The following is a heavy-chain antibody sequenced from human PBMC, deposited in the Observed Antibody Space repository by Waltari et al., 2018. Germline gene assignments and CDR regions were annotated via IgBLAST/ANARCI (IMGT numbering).Heavy chain of an antibody. CDR1: GFPFTHYW. CDR2: INIDGTGT. CDR3: VKCYYGADD. J-gene: IGHJ4*02. D-gene: IGHD4-17*01. Sequence: EVQLLESGGGLVQPGGSLRLSCTASGFPFTHYWLYWARQAPGVGLVVVSHINIDGTGTTHASSVKGRSTITRDNAKNTVNLQMNSLKAEDTAVYYCVKCYYGADDWGQGTLVTVSS. V-gene: IGHV3-74*01.